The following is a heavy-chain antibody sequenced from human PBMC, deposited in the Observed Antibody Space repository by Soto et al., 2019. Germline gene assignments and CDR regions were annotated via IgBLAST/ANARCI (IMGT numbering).Heavy chain of an antibody. CDR1: GYTFTGYY. Sequence: ASVKVSCKASGYTFTGYYMHLVRQAPGQGXEWXXXXNPNXGXXXXXXKFQGRVTMTRDTSISTAYMELSRLRSDDTAVYYCARLHSAAAFDYWGQGTLVTVSS. D-gene: IGHD6-13*01. V-gene: IGHV1-2*02. CDR2: XNPNXGXX. CDR3: ARLHSAAAFDY. J-gene: IGHJ4*02.